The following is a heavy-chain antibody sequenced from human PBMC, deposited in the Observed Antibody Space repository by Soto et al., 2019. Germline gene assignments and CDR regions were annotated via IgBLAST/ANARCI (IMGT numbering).Heavy chain of an antibody. Sequence: GESLKISCKGSGYSFTSYWIGWVRQMPGKGLEWMGIIYPGASDTRYSPSFQGQVTISADKSISTAYLQWSSLKASNTAMYYCARASRAGYCTNGVCYGLGYWGQGTLVTVSS. CDR3: ARASRAGYCTNGVCYGLGY. J-gene: IGHJ4*02. CDR1: GYSFTSYW. D-gene: IGHD2-8*01. CDR2: IYPGASDT. V-gene: IGHV5-51*01.